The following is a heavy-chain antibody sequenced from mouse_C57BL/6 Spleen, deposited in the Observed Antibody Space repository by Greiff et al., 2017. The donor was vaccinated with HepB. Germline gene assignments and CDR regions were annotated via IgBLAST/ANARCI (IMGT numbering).Heavy chain of an antibody. CDR2: ISYDGSN. D-gene: IGHD2-5*01. J-gene: IGHJ4*01. CDR3: ARDGIVTHYAMDY. V-gene: IGHV3-6*01. CDR1: GYSITSGYY. Sequence: EVQLQQSGPGLVKPSQSLSLTCSVTGYSITSGYYWNWIRQFPGNKLEWMGYISYDGSNNYNPSLKNRISITRDTSKNQFFLKLNSVTTEDTATYYCARDGIVTHYAMDYWGQGTSVTVSS.